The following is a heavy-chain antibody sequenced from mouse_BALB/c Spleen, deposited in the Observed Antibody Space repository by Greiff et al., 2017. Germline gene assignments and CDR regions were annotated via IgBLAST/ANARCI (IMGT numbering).Heavy chain of an antibody. CDR1: GYTFTSYY. J-gene: IGHJ4*01. CDR2: INPSNGGT. Sequence: VKLVESGAELVKPGASVKLSCKASGYTFTSYYMYWVKQRPGQGLEWIGEINPSNGGTNFNEKFKSKATLTVDKSSSTAYMQLSSLTSEDSAVYYCTRFHYYGYAMDYWGQGTSVTVSS. V-gene: IGHV1S81*02. D-gene: IGHD1-2*01. CDR3: TRFHYYGYAMDY.